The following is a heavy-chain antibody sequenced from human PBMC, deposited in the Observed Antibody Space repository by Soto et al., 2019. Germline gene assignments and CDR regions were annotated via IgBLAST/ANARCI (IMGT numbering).Heavy chain of an antibody. D-gene: IGHD3-10*01. CDR1: GYTFTSYG. V-gene: IGHV1-18*01. CDR3: ARDRPIRDSGSPWLDP. Sequence: VKVSCKASGYTFTSYGISWVRQAPGQGLEWMGWISAYNGNTNYAQKLQGRVTMTTDTSTSTAYMELRSLRSDDTAVYYCARDRPIRDSGSPWLDPWGQGTLVTVSS. J-gene: IGHJ5*02. CDR2: ISAYNGNT.